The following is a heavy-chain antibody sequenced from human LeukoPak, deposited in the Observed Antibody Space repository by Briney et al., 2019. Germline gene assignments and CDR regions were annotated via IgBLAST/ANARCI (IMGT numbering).Heavy chain of an antibody. Sequence: PSQTLSLTCTVSGGSISSGGYYWIWIRQHPGQGLEWIGYIYYSGSTYYNPSLKSRVTISVDTSKNQFSLKLSSVTAADTAVYYCARVEPQVVGYSYGFHWFDPWGQGTLVTVSS. CDR1: GGSISSGGYY. D-gene: IGHD5-18*01. V-gene: IGHV4-31*03. CDR2: IYYSGST. CDR3: ARVEPQVVGYSYGFHWFDP. J-gene: IGHJ5*02.